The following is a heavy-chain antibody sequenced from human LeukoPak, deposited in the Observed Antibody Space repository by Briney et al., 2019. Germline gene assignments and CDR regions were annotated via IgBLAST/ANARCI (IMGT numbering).Heavy chain of an antibody. CDR1: GFTFSSYS. Sequence: QPGGSLRLSCAASGFTFSSYSMNWVRQAPGKGLEWVSYISSSSSTIYYADSVKGRFTISRDNSKNTLYLQMNSLRAEDTAVYYCARSRDWAEYYFDYWGQGTLVTVSS. J-gene: IGHJ4*02. CDR2: ISSSSSTI. CDR3: ARSRDWAEYYFDY. D-gene: IGHD3/OR15-3a*01. V-gene: IGHV3-48*01.